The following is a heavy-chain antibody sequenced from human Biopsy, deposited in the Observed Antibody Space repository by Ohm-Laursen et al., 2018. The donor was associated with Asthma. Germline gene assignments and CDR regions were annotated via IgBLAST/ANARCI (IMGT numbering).Heavy chain of an antibody. CDR2: MSFDGRQT. CDR1: GFTFSSYG. D-gene: IGHD3-3*01. CDR3: AKERYYDFWSGYPI. Sequence: SLRLSCTASGFTFSSYGMHWVRQAPGKGLEWVAVMSFDGRQTYYADSVKGRFTISRDNSKNTLYLQMNSLRAEDTAVYYCAKERYYDFWSGYPIWGRGTMVTVSS. V-gene: IGHV3-30*18. J-gene: IGHJ3*02.